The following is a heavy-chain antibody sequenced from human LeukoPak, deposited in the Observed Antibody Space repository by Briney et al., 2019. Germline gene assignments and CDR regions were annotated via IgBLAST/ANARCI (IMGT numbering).Heavy chain of an antibody. Sequence: GGSLRLSCAASGFTFSSYGMSWVRQAPGKGLEWVSAISGSGGSTYYADSVKGRFTISRENSKNTLYLQMNSLRAEDTAVYYCATSGGSYWSWGQGTLVTVSS. D-gene: IGHD1-26*01. V-gene: IGHV3-23*01. CDR1: GFTFSSYG. CDR3: ATSGGSYWS. CDR2: ISGSGGST. J-gene: IGHJ5*02.